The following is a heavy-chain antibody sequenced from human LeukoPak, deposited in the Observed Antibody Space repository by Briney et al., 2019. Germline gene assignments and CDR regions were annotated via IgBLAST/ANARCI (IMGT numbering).Heavy chain of an antibody. V-gene: IGHV4-59*01. CDR2: IFYTGST. CDR1: GGSISNYF. D-gene: IGHD2-8*01. Sequence: SSETLSLTCTVSGGSISNYFWNWIRQPPGKGLEWIGYIFYTGSTNYNPSLKSRVTISVDTSRNQFSLKLNSVTAADTAVYYCARGLSLPRGWFDPWGQGTLVTVSS. CDR3: ARGLSLPRGWFDP. J-gene: IGHJ5*02.